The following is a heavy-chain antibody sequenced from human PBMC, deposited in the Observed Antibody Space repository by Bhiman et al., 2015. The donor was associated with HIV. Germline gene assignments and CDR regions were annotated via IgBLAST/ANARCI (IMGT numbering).Heavy chain of an antibody. CDR3: AKFTGVSSGNSDYFDY. D-gene: IGHD4-23*01. J-gene: IGHJ4*02. CDR2: ISGSGDTT. V-gene: IGHV3-23*01. Sequence: EVHLLESGGGLVQPGGSLRLSCAVSGFTFSAYGMSWVRQAPGKGLEWVSAISGSGDTTYYADSAKGRFTISRDNSKGTLYLQMNSLRAEDTAVYYCAKFTGVSSGNSDYFDYWGQGALVTVSS. CDR1: GFTFSAYG.